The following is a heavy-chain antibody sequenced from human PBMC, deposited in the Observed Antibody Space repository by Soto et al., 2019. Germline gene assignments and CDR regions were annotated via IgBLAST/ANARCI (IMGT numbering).Heavy chain of an antibody. Sequence: SETLSLTCTVSGGSISSYYWSWIRQPPGKGLEWIGYIYYSGSTNYNPSLKSRVTISVDTSKNQFSLKLSSVTAADTAVYYCARFVTTVTTYYFDYWGQGTLVTVSS. CDR2: IYYSGST. D-gene: IGHD4-17*01. CDR1: GGSISSYY. V-gene: IGHV4-59*01. CDR3: ARFVTTVTTYYFDY. J-gene: IGHJ4*02.